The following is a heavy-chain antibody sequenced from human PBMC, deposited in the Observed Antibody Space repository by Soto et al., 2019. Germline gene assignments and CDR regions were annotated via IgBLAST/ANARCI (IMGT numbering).Heavy chain of an antibody. CDR2: IWYDGSNK. CDR1: GFTFSSYG. CDR3: ASWRLQGFDP. Sequence: QVQLVESGGGVVQPGRSLRLSCAASGFTFSSYGMHWVRQAPGKGLEWVAVIWYDGSNKYYADSVKGRFTISRDNSKNTLYLQMHSLRAEATAVYYCASWRLQGFDPWGQGTLVTVSS. D-gene: IGHD4-4*01. J-gene: IGHJ5*02. V-gene: IGHV3-33*01.